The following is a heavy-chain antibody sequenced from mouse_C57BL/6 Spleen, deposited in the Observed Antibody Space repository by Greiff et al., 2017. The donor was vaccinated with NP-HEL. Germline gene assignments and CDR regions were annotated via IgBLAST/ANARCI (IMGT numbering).Heavy chain of an antibody. Sequence: QVQLQQPGAELVKPGASVKLSCKASGYTFTSYWMHWVKQRPGQGLEWIGMIPPNSGSTNYNEKVKSKATLTVDKSSSTAYMQLSSLTSEDSAVYYCARSLVRGYAMDYWGQGTSVTVSS. V-gene: IGHV1-64*01. CDR2: IPPNSGST. CDR3: ARSLVRGYAMDY. J-gene: IGHJ4*01. D-gene: IGHD2-14*01. CDR1: GYTFTSYW.